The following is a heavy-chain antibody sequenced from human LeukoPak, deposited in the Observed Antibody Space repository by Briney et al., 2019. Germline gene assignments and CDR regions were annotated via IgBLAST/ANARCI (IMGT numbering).Heavy chain of an antibody. D-gene: IGHD5-12*01. CDR3: AGWATDYDAFDI. CDR2: IYHSGST. Sequence: SETLSLTCTVSGGSISNNYWSWFRQPPGKGLEWIGYIYHSGSTYYNPSLKSRVTISVDRSKNQFSLKLSSVTAADTAVYYCAGWATDYDAFDIWGQGTMVTVSS. CDR1: GGSISNNY. J-gene: IGHJ3*02. V-gene: IGHV4-59*04.